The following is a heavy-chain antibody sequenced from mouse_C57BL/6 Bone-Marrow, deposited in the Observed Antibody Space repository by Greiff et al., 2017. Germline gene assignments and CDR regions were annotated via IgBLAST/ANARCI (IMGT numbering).Heavy chain of an antibody. CDR2: INYDGSST. CDR3: ARDRPYYYGSSYGFAY. CDR1: GFTFSDYY. Sequence: EVMLVESEGGLVQPGSSMKLSCTASGFTFSDYYMAWVRQVPEKGLEWVANINYDGSSTYYLNSLKSRFIISRDNAKNILYLQMSSLKSEDTATYYCARDRPYYYGSSYGFAYRGQATLVTDCA. V-gene: IGHV5-16*01. J-gene: IGHJ3*01. D-gene: IGHD1-1*01.